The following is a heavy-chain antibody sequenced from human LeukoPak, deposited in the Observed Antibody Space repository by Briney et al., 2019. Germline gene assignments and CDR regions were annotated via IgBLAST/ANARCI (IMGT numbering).Heavy chain of an antibody. CDR1: GFIFSSCG. CDR3: AKEDSSSWYVDY. CDR2: IRYDGSTK. V-gene: IGHV3-30*02. Sequence: GGSLRLSCAASGFIFSSCGMHGVRRAPGKGLEGVAFIRYDGSTKYYADSVTGRFTISKDNSRITLYLHMNSLRAEDTAVYFCAKEDSSSWYVDYWGQGTLVTVSS. D-gene: IGHD6-13*01. J-gene: IGHJ4*02.